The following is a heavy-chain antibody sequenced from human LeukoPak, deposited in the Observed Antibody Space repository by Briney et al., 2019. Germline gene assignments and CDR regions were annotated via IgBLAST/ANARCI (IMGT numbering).Heavy chain of an antibody. CDR1: GGSFSGYY. J-gene: IGHJ4*02. V-gene: IGHV4-34*01. CDR3: ARELHSSGWYSVYYFDY. Sequence: SETLSLTCAVYGGSFSGYYWSWIRQPPGKGLEWIGEINHSGSTNYNPSLKSRVTKSVDTSKNQFSLKLSSVTAADTAVYYCARELHSSGWYSVYYFDYWGQGTLVTVSS. D-gene: IGHD6-19*01. CDR2: INHSGST.